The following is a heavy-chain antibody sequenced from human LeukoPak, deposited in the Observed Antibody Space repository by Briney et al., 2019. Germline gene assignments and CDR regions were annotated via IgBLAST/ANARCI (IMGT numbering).Heavy chain of an antibody. Sequence: PSETLSLTCTVSGGSISSSSYYWGCILRPLGKGMEGIGSIYYSGSTYYNPSLKSRVTISVDTSKNQFSLKLSSVTAADTAVYYCARHSAGYCSSTSCYWFDPWGQGTLVTVSS. CDR3: ARHSAGYCSSTSCYWFDP. CDR1: GGSISSSSYY. J-gene: IGHJ5*02. D-gene: IGHD2-2*01. V-gene: IGHV4-39*01. CDR2: IYYSGST.